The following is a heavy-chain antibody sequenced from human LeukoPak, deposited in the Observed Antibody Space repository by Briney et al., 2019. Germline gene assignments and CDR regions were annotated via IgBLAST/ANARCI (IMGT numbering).Heavy chain of an antibody. CDR1: GGSINNYY. CDR2: IYTSGST. Sequence: SETLSLTCTVSGGSINNYYWSWIRQPAGKGLEWIARIYTSGSTYYNPSLKSRVTMSVDTSKNQFSLKLNSVTAADTAVYYCATEGTYSSGWYDYWGQGTLVTVSS. D-gene: IGHD6-19*01. V-gene: IGHV4-4*07. CDR3: ATEGTYSSGWYDY. J-gene: IGHJ4*02.